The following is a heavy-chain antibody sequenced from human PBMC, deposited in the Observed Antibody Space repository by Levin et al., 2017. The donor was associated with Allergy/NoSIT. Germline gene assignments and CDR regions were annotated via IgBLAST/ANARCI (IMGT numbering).Heavy chain of an antibody. Sequence: SQTLSLTGTVSGGSISSSISYWGWIRQAPGKGLEWIGSIYNSGSTYYNPSLKSRVTTSVDTSKNQFSLKLSSVTAADTAVYYCARQCYDILTGYYNFDYWGQGTLVTVSS. J-gene: IGHJ4*02. CDR2: IYNSGST. V-gene: IGHV4-39*01. CDR3: ARQCYDILTGYYNFDY. CDR1: GGSISSSISY. D-gene: IGHD3-9*01.